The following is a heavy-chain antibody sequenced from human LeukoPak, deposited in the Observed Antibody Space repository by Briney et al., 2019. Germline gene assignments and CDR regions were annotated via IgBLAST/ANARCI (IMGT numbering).Heavy chain of an antibody. D-gene: IGHD3-10*01. CDR2: ISGSGGST. Sequence: GGSLRLSCAASGFTFSSYWMSWVRQAPEKGLEWVSAISGSGGSTYYADSVKGRFTISRDNSKNTLYLQMNSPRAEDTAVYYCATYGSGSGTFFDSWGQGTLVTVSS. J-gene: IGHJ4*01. CDR1: GFTFSSYW. CDR3: ATYGSGSGTFFDS. V-gene: IGHV3-23*01.